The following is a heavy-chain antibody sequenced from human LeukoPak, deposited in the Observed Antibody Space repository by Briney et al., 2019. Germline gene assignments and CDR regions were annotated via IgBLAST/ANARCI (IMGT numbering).Heavy chain of an antibody. CDR3: ARPKGIAAAGTYFDY. D-gene: IGHD6-13*01. Sequence: SETLSPTSTVSGGSISSYYWSWIRQPPGKGREWIGYIYYSGSTNYNPSLKSRVTISVDTSKNQFSLKLSSVTAADTAVYYCARPKGIAAAGTYFDYWGQGTLVTVSS. J-gene: IGHJ4*02. CDR1: GGSISSYY. V-gene: IGHV4-59*08. CDR2: IYYSGST.